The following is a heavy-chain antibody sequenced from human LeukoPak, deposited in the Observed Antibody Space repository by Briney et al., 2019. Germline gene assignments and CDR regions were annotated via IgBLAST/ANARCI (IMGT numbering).Heavy chain of an antibody. Sequence: ASVKVSCKASGYTFTSYGISWVRQAPGQGLEWMGIINPSGGTSYAQKFQGRVTMTRDTPTTTVHMELSSLRSEDTAVYYCARERVAATGLDYWGQGTLVTVSS. J-gene: IGHJ4*02. CDR3: ARERVAATGLDY. CDR2: INPSGGT. D-gene: IGHD6-13*01. V-gene: IGHV1-46*01. CDR1: GYTFTSYG.